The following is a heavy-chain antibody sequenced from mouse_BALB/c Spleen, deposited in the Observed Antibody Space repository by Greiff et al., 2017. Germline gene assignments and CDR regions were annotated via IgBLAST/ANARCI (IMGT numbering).Heavy chain of an antibody. V-gene: IGHV1S81*02. CDR2: INPSNGRT. D-gene: IGHD2-4*01. J-gene: IGHJ2*01. Sequence: QVQLQQPGAELVKPGASVKLSCKASGYTFTSYWMHWVKQRPGQGLEWIGEINPSNGRTNYNEKFKSKATLTVDKSSSTAYMQLSSLTSEDSAVYYCARWTMITTGCDYWGQGTTLTVSS. CDR3: ARWTMITTGCDY. CDR1: GYTFTSYW.